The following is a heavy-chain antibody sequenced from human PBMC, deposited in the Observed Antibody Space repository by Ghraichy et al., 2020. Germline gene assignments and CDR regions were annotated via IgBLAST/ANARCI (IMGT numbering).Heavy chain of an antibody. D-gene: IGHD2-2*01. J-gene: IGHJ4*02. CDR1: GFTFSRYA. Sequence: GSLRLSCAASGFTFSRYAFTWVRQAPGKGLEWVSAITGTASSTYYADFVKGRFTISRDNSKSTLYLQMNSLRAEDTAVYYCTKDIVIVPAAPEWWGQGTLVTVSS. CDR3: TKDIVIVPAAPEW. V-gene: IGHV3-23*01. CDR2: ITGTASST.